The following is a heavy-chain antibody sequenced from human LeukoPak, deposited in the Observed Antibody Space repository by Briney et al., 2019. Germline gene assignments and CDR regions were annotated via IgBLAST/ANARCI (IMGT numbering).Heavy chain of an antibody. CDR3: ARGVLRFFPNWFDP. D-gene: IGHD3-3*01. CDR1: GYTFTSYA. J-gene: IGHJ5*02. Sequence: ASVKVSCKASGYTFTSYAIHWVRQAPGQRVEWMGWINAGNGNTKYFQGRVTITRDTSARTAYMELSSLRSEDMAVYYCARGVLRFFPNWFDPWGQGTLVTVSS. CDR2: INAGNGNT. V-gene: IGHV1-3*03.